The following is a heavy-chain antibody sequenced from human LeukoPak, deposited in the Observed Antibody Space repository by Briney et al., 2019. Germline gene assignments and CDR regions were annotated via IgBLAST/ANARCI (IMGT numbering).Heavy chain of an antibody. Sequence: ASVKVSCKASGYTFTTYGLSWVRQAPGQGLEWVGWISTYDDNIKYAQSLQGRLTLTIDTSTSTAYMELRSLRSDDTAVYYCARAMTTVTTVEFDYWGQGTLVTVSS. V-gene: IGHV1-18*01. CDR1: GYTFTTYG. J-gene: IGHJ4*02. D-gene: IGHD4-17*01. CDR2: ISTYDDNI. CDR3: ARAMTTVTTVEFDY.